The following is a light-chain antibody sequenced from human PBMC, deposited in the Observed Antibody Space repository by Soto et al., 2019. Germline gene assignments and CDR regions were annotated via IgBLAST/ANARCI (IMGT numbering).Light chain of an antibody. CDR3: MQALQTPYT. CDR2: LTF. J-gene: IGKJ2*01. CDR1: QSLLHSDGYTY. V-gene: IGKV2-28*01. Sequence: DIVMTQSPLSLPVTPGEPASISCRSSQSLLHSDGYTYMDWYLQKPWQSPQVLIYLTFNRASGVPDRFSGSGSGTDFTLKISRVEAEDAGVYYCMQALQTPYTFGQGTKLEIK.